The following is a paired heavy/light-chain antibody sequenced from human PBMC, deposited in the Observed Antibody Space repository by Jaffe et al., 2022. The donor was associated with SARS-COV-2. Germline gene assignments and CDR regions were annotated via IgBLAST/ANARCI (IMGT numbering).Light chain of an antibody. J-gene: IGKJ5*01. V-gene: IGKV3-11*01. Sequence: EIVLTQSPATLSLSPGERATLSCRASQGVSSYLAWYQRKPGQAPRLLIYNASTRPTGIPARFSGSGSGTDFTLTISSLEPEDFAVYFCQQRYNWPITFGQGTRLEIK. CDR1: QGVSSY. CDR2: NAS. CDR3: QQRYNWPIT.
Heavy chain of an antibody. J-gene: IGHJ4*02. CDR2: ISSSGST. V-gene: IGHV4-59*03. CDR1: GGSINSQY. CDR3: AGAPNSYYFDY. Sequence: QVQLQESGPGLVKASETLSLTCTVSGGSINSQYWSWIRQPPGKGLELIGRISSSGSTNYNPSLKSRVTISVDTSKNQFSLNLNSVTTADTAVYYCAGAPNSYYFDYWGQGSLVTVSS.